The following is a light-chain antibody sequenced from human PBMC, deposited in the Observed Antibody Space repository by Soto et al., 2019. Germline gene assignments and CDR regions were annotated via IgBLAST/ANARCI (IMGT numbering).Light chain of an antibody. V-gene: IGLV2-14*01. CDR1: SSDVGGGNY. J-gene: IGLJ1*01. Sequence: QSALTQPASVSGSPGQSITISCTGTSSDVGGGNYVSWYQQHPGKAPKLLIYEVSNRPSGVSNRFSGSKSGNTASLTISGLQAEDEADYYCRSYTSSRTRVFGTGTKLTVL. CDR2: EVS. CDR3: RSYTSSRTRV.